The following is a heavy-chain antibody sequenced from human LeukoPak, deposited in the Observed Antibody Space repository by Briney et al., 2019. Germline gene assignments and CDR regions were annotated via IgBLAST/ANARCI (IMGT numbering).Heavy chain of an antibody. V-gene: IGHV3-7*01. CDR2: IKQDGSEK. Sequence: PGGSLRLSCAASGLTFSSYWMSWVRQAPGKGLEWVANIKQDGSEKYYVDSVKGRFTISRDNAKNSLYLQMNSLRAEDTAVYYCAREKETLLSITMVRGLIRRHYYMDVWGKGTTVTISS. J-gene: IGHJ6*03. CDR1: GLTFSSYW. CDR3: AREKETLLSITMVRGLIRRHYYMDV. D-gene: IGHD3-10*01.